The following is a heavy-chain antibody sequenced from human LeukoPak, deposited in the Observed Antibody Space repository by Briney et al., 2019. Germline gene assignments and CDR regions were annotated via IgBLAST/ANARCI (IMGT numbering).Heavy chain of an antibody. J-gene: IGHJ5*02. CDR3: ATGDIVGASWFDP. CDR2: FDPEDGET. D-gene: IGHD2-21*01. Sequence: GASVKVSCKVSGYTLTELSIHWVRQAPGKGLEWMGGFDPEDGETIYAQKFQGRVTMTEDTSTDTAYMELSSVRSEDTAVYYCATGDIVGASWFDPWGQGTLVTVSS. V-gene: IGHV1-24*01. CDR1: GYTLTELS.